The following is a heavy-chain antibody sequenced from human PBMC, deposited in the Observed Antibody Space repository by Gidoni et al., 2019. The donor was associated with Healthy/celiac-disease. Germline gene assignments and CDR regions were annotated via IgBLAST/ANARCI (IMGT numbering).Heavy chain of an antibody. CDR2: IGVGSGNT. V-gene: IGHV1-58*02. CDR1: GFTFPSSA. CDR3: AAVGFGYSYGLTGLA. J-gene: IGHJ5*02. D-gene: IGHD5-18*01. Sequence: QMQLVQSGPEVKKPGTSVKVSCTASGFTFPSSAMQWVRQALGQRLEWIGWIGVGSGNTNYEQKCQERVTITRDMSTSTAYMELSSLRSEDTAVYYCAAVGFGYSYGLTGLAWGQGTLVTVSS.